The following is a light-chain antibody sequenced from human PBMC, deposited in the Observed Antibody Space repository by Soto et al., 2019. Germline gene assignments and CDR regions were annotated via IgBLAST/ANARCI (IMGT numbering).Light chain of an antibody. J-gene: IGKJ3*01. CDR2: AAS. V-gene: IGKV1-39*01. CDR3: QQSYSTPFT. Sequence: DRVTITCRASQSISSYLNWYQQKPGKAPKLLIYAASSLQSGVPSRFSGSGSGTDFTLTISSLQPEDFATYYCQQSYSTPFTFGPGTKVDIK. CDR1: QSISSY.